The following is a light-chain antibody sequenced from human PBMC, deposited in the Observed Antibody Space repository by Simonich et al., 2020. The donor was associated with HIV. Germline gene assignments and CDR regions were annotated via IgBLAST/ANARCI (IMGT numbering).Light chain of an antibody. Sequence: DIQITQSPSSLSASVGDRVTITCLASPYITKYLNWYKQKPGKAPELLIYAASNLQSGVPSRFSGSGSGTDFTLTISSLQPEDFATYYCQQSHTTPYTFGQGTKLDIK. CDR3: QQSHTTPYT. J-gene: IGKJ2*01. CDR2: AAS. CDR1: PYITKY. V-gene: IGKV1-39*01.